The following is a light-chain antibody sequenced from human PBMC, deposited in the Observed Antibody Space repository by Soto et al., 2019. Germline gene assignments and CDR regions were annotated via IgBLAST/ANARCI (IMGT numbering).Light chain of an antibody. CDR1: QSVSSSY. CDR2: GAS. CDR3: QQTYSTPLT. V-gene: IGKV3-20*01. Sequence: EIVLTQSPGTLSLSPGERATLSCSSSQSVSSSYLAWYQQKPGQAPRLLIYGASSRATGIPDRLSGSGSGTDFTLTISSLQPEDFATYFCQQTYSTPLTFGGGTKGDI. J-gene: IGKJ4*01.